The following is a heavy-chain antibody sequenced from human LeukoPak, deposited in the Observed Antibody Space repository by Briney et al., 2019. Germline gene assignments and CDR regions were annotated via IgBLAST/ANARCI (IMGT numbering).Heavy chain of an antibody. V-gene: IGHV1-24*01. Sequence: ASVKVSCKVSGYTLTELSMHWVRQAPGKGLEWMGGFDPEDGETIYAQKFQGRVTMTRTTSMSTAYMELNSLRSEDTAVYYCARGHWSGYNYNWFDPWGQGTLVTVTS. CDR2: FDPEDGET. D-gene: IGHD3-3*01. J-gene: IGHJ5*02. CDR3: ARGHWSGYNYNWFDP. CDR1: GYTLTELS.